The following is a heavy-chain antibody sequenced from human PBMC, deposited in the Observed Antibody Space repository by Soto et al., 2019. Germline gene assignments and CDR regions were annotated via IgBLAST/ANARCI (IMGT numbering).Heavy chain of an antibody. V-gene: IGHV3-21*01. CDR2: ITIDSSYI. J-gene: IGHJ2*01. Sequence: EVQLVESGGGLVKPGGSLRLSCTASGFTFSPYSMHWVRQAPGKGLEWISSITIDSSYIYYADSVKGRFTISRDSAKNSLYLQMNSLRAEDTAVYYCASRSTGHYWYFDLWGRGTLVTVSS. CDR1: GFTFSPYS. D-gene: IGHD1-1*01. CDR3: ASRSTGHYWYFDL.